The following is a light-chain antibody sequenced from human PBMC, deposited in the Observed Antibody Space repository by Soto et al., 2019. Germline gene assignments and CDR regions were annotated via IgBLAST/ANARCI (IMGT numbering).Light chain of an antibody. J-gene: IGKJ1*01. CDR3: KQYSTYPWT. Sequence: DIQMTQSPSTLSASVGDRVTITCRASQTISTLLAWYQQRPGKAPNLLIYKASSLESGVPSWFGGSGSGTEFSLTSSRLQPDYFATYFCKQYSTYPWTGGQGTKVEVK. V-gene: IGKV1-5*03. CDR1: QTISTL. CDR2: KAS.